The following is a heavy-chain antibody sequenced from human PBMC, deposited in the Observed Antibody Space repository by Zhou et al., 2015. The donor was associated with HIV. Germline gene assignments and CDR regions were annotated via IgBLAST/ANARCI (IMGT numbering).Heavy chain of an antibody. CDR3: ATQAAPIRGYAFDI. J-gene: IGHJ3*02. D-gene: IGHD3-3*02. V-gene: IGHV1-69*01. CDR1: GGVFFKNA. CDR2: IIPIFGTA. Sequence: QVRLVQSGPELKKPGSSVTVSCKSSGGVFFKNAINWVRQAPGQGLEWMGGIIPIFGTANYAQKFQGRVTITADESTSTAYMELSSLRSEDTAVYYCATQAAPIRGYAFDIWGQGTMVTVSS.